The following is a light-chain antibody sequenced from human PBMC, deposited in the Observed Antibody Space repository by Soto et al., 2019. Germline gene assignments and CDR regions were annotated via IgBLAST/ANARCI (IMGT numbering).Light chain of an antibody. J-gene: IGKJ1*01. CDR3: QQYNNWPPDRT. CDR1: QSVSSN. CDR2: GAS. V-gene: IGKV3-15*01. Sequence: EIVMTQSPATLSVSPGERATLSCRASQSVSSNLACYQQKPAQAPRLLIYGASTRATGIPARFSGSGSGTEFTLTISSLQSEDFAIYFCQQYNNWPPDRTFGQGTKVEIK.